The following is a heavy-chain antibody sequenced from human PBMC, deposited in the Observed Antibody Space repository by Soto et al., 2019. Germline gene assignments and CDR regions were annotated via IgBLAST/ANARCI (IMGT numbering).Heavy chain of an antibody. D-gene: IGHD1-26*01. Sequence: GGSLRLSCEASGFTFTMYWMHWVRQAPGKGLVWVSRVNSDGTGTTYADSVKGRFTVSRDNAKNAVYLEMNSLRPEDTAVYYCAKGLLAIVGTTLPRDAFNIWGQGTMVTVSS. CDR2: VNSDGTGT. CDR3: AKGLLAIVGTTLPRDAFNI. CDR1: GFTFTMYW. V-gene: IGHV3-74*01. J-gene: IGHJ3*02.